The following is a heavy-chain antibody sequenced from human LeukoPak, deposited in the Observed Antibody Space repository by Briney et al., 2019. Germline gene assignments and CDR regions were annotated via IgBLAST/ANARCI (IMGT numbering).Heavy chain of an antibody. D-gene: IGHD4-17*01. CDR1: GGTFSSYA. J-gene: IGHJ4*02. CDR2: IIPIFGTA. Sequence: SVKVSCKASGGTFSSYAISWVRQAPGQGLEWMGRIIPIFGTANYAQKVQGRVTITTDESTSTAYMELSSLRSEDTAVYYCARPKDYGDYFDYWGQGALVTVSS. CDR3: ARPKDYGDYFDY. V-gene: IGHV1-69*05.